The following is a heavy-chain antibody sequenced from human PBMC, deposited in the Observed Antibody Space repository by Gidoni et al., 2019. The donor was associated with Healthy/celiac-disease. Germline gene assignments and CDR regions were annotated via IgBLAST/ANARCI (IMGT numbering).Heavy chain of an antibody. V-gene: IGHV3-21*01. D-gene: IGHD6-13*01. Sequence: EVQLVESGGGLVKPGGSLRLSCAASGFTFSSYGLNWVRQAPGKGLEWVSSISSSSSYIYYADSVKGRFTISRDNAKNSLYLQMNSLRAEDTAVYYCARGGAAAGTSTFDYWGQGTLVTVSS. J-gene: IGHJ4*02. CDR1: GFTFSSYG. CDR3: ARGGAAAGTSTFDY. CDR2: ISSSSSYI.